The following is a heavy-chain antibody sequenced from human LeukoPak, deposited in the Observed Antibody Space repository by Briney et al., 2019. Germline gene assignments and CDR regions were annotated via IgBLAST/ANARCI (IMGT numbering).Heavy chain of an antibody. D-gene: IGHD3-22*01. Sequence: GGSLRLSCAASGFTFSSYNMNWVRQAPGKGLEWVSAISGSGRSTFYADSVKGRFTISRDNSKNTLYLQMNSLRAEDTAVYYCAKDLTMIPMDVWGKGTTVTVSS. CDR2: ISGSGRST. J-gene: IGHJ6*03. CDR3: AKDLTMIPMDV. V-gene: IGHV3-23*01. CDR1: GFTFSSYN.